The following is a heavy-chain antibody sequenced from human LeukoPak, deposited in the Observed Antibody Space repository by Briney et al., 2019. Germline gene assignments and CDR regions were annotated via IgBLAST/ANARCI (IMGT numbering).Heavy chain of an antibody. CDR2: INPNSGGT. D-gene: IGHD5-12*01. V-gene: IGHV1-2*02. CDR3: ARDRSGYDYSYYYYGMDV. CDR1: GYTFTDYY. Sequence: ASVKVSCKASGYTFTDYYMHWVRQAPGQGLEWMGWINPNSGGTNYAQKFQGRVTMTRDTSISTAYLELSRLRSDDTAVYYCARDRSGYDYSYYYYGMDVWGQGTTVTVSS. J-gene: IGHJ6*02.